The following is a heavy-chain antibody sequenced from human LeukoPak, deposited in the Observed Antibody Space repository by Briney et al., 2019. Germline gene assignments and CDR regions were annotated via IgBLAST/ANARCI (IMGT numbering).Heavy chain of an antibody. CDR1: GGSISSYY. Sequence: SETLSLTCTVSGGSISSYYWSWIRQPAGKGLEWIGRIYTSGSTNYNPSLKSRVTISVDTSKNQFSLKLSSVTAADTAVYYCARGGGPAGYYMDVWDKGTTVTVSS. J-gene: IGHJ6*03. CDR2: IYTSGST. CDR3: ARGGGPAGYYMDV. V-gene: IGHV4-4*07. D-gene: IGHD3-16*01.